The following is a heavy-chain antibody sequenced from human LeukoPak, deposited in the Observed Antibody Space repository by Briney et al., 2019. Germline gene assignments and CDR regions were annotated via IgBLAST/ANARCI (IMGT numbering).Heavy chain of an antibody. CDR3: AELLLETGGIGEEFDF. CDR2: IRYDGNKK. V-gene: IGHV3-30*02. J-gene: IGHJ4*02. Sequence: PGGSLRLSCAASGFTFSSYAMYWVRQAPGKGLEWVAFIRYDGNKKYYADSVKGRFTISRDNSRNTLFLQMDSLTSEDTAVYYCAELLLETGGIGEEFDFWGQGTLVTVSS. D-gene: IGHD1-26*01. CDR1: GFTFSSYA.